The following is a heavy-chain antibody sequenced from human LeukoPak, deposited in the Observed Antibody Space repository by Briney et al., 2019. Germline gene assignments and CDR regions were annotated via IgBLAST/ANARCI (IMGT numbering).Heavy chain of an antibody. CDR3: ARDVAARFGGTFDI. D-gene: IGHD6-6*01. J-gene: IGHJ3*02. CDR1: GYTFTSHG. V-gene: IGHV1-18*01. Sequence: EASVKVSCKASGYTFTSHGISWVRQAPGQGLEWMGWISAYNGNTNYAQKLQGRVTMTTDTSTSTAYMELRSLRSDDTAVYYCARDVAARFGGTFDIWGQGTMVTVSS. CDR2: ISAYNGNT.